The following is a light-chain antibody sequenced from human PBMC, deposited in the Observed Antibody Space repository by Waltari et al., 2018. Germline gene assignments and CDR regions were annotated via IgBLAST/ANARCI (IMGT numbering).Light chain of an antibody. CDR2: GAS. CDR3: QQYNNWLMYT. Sequence: EIVMTQSPATLSVSPGERATLSCRASQSVSSNLAWYQQKHGQAPRLLIYGASTRATGIPARFSGSVSGTEFTLTISSLQSEDFAVYYCQQYNNWLMYTFGQGTKLEIK. CDR1: QSVSSN. J-gene: IGKJ2*01. V-gene: IGKV3-15*01.